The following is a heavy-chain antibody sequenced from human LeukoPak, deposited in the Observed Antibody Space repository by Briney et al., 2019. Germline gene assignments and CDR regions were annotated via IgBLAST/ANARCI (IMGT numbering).Heavy chain of an antibody. D-gene: IGHD3-10*01. J-gene: IGHJ5*02. V-gene: IGHV4-30-2*01. Sequence: SETLSLTCALSGRSISSGGYSWSWIRQPPGKGLEWIGYIYHSGSTYYNPSLKSRVTISVDRSKNQFSLKLSSVTAADTAVYYCASRGGSGSSGNWFDPWGQGTLVTVSS. CDR1: GRSISSGGYS. CDR3: ASRGGSGSSGNWFDP. CDR2: IYHSGST.